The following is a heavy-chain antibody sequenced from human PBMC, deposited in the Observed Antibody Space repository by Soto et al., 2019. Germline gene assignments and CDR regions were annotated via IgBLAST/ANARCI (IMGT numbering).Heavy chain of an antibody. Sequence: QVQLVESGGGVVQPGTSLRLSCTASGFTFSSYGMHWVRQAPGKGLEWVAVIWYDGSNKYYADSVKGRFTISRDNSKNTLYMQMNSLRAEDTAVYYCARDRIVVAAYYYNYGMDVCGQGTMVTVSS. V-gene: IGHV3-33*01. CDR1: GFTFSSYG. CDR2: IWYDGSNK. D-gene: IGHD6-19*01. CDR3: ARDRIVVAAYYYNYGMDV. J-gene: IGHJ6*02.